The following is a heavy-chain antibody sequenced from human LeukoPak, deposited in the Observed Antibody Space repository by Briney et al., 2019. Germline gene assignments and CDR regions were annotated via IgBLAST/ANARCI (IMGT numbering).Heavy chain of an antibody. J-gene: IGHJ4*02. D-gene: IGHD3-9*01. V-gene: IGHV3-74*01. Sequence: GGSLRLSCAASGYTFSSYWMHWVRQAPGKGLVCVSRINSDGSTTHYADSVKGRFTISRDNAKNTLFLQMNSLRTEDTAVYYCAKVGGDDIPYWGQGTLVTVSS. CDR2: INSDGSTT. CDR3: AKVGGDDIPY. CDR1: GYTFSSYW.